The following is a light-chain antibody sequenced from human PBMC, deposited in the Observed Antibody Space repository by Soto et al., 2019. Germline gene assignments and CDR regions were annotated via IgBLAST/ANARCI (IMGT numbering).Light chain of an antibody. CDR1: QSISSW. Sequence: DIQMTQSPSTLSASVGDRVTITCRAGQSISSWLAWYQQKPRKAPNLLIYKASTLESGVPSRFSGSGSGTEFTLTISSLHPDDSATYYCQQYVSYPLTFGGGTKVEIK. J-gene: IGKJ4*01. CDR2: KAS. V-gene: IGKV1-5*03. CDR3: QQYVSYPLT.